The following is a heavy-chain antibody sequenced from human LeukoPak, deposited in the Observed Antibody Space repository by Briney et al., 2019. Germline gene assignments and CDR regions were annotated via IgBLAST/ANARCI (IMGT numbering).Heavy chain of an antibody. CDR1: GYTFSSNW. Sequence: GGSLRLSCAASGYTFSSNWRSWVRQAPGKGLEWVANIRQDGSDKYYMDSVKGRFTISRDNAQNSLSLQMNSLILEHPDVYYCCRDRDRGDGGCYPDCDYWGQGVRVTVSS. CDR2: IRQDGSDK. CDR3: CRDRDRGDGGCYPDCDY. V-gene: IGHV3-7*03. J-gene: IGHJ4*02. D-gene: IGHD2-15*01.